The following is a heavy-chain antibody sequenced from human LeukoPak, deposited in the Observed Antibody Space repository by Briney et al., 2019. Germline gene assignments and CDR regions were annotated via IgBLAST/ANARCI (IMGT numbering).Heavy chain of an antibody. J-gene: IGHJ6*02. V-gene: IGHV1-2*02. D-gene: IGHD4-17*01. CDR2: INPSSGGT. CDR3: ARSPLTVTSTGYYGMDV. Sequence: ASVKVSCKASGYTFTGYYMHWVRQPPGQGLEWMGWINPSSGGTNYAQKFQGRVTMTRDTSISTAYMELSRLRSDDTAVYYCARSPLTVTSTGYYGMDVWGQGTTVTVSS. CDR1: GYTFTGYY.